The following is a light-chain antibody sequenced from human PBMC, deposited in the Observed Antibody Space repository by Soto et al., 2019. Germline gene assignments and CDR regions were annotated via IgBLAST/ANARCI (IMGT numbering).Light chain of an antibody. CDR3: QQYVNWPTT. CDR2: DTV. V-gene: IGKV3-15*01. CDR1: QGIGDT. J-gene: IGKJ1*01. Sequence: EVVLTQSPATLSVSPGEGVTLSCRASQGIGDTLAWYQHKPGQTPRLLIYDTVSRAAGVPGRFSGSGSGTEFTLTISSLQSEDYGVYFCQQYVNWPTTFGHGTK.